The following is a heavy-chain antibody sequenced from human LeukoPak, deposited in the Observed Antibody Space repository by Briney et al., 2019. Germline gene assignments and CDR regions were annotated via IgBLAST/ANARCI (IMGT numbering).Heavy chain of an antibody. Sequence: GRSLRLSCAASGFTFSRYGMHWVRQAPGKGLEWVAVISYDGSNKYYADSVKGRFTISRDNSKNTLYLQMNSLRAEDTAVYYCARDVRMNDFDIWGQGTVVTVSS. V-gene: IGHV3-30*03. D-gene: IGHD1-1*01. J-gene: IGHJ3*02. CDR2: ISYDGSNK. CDR3: ARDVRMNDFDI. CDR1: GFTFSRYG.